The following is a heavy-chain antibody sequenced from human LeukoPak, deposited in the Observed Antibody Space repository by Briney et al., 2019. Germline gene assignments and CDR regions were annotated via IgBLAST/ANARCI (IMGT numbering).Heavy chain of an antibody. CDR1: GFTFSSYA. CDR2: ISGSGGST. CDR3: AKYHSGYDGMDV. Sequence: GGSLRLSCAASGFTFSSYAMSWVRQAPGKGLEWVSAISGSGGSTYYADSAKGRFTISRDNSKNTLYLQMNSLRAEDTAVYYCAKYHSGYDGMDVWGQGTTVTVSS. D-gene: IGHD1-26*01. V-gene: IGHV3-23*01. J-gene: IGHJ6*02.